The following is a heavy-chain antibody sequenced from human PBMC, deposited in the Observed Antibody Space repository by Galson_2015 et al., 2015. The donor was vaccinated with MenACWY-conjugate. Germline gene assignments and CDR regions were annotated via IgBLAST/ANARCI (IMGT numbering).Heavy chain of an antibody. CDR1: ASTFSNAY. CDR3: ARDLAVTGIWYFDL. Sequence: SLRLSCAGSASTFSNAYMSWVRQAPGKGLEWVSSITSSSTYIKYADSVKGRFTISRDNTNNLLYLQTNSLRAEDTAVYYCARDLAVTGIWYFDLWGRGTLVTVSS. D-gene: IGHD6-19*01. V-gene: IGHV3-11*06. J-gene: IGHJ2*01. CDR2: ITSSSTYI.